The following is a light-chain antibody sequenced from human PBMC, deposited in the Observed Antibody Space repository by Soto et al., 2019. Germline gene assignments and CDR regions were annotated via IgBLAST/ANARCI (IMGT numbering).Light chain of an antibody. CDR2: EVS. Sequence: QSVLTQPASVSGSPGQAITISCTGTSSDVGGYNYVSWYQQHPGKAPKLMIYEVSNRPSGVSNRLSGSKSGNTASLTISGLQAEDAADYYCSSYTSSSTLVFGTGTKVTVL. J-gene: IGLJ1*01. CDR1: SSDVGGYNY. V-gene: IGLV2-14*01. CDR3: SSYTSSSTLV.